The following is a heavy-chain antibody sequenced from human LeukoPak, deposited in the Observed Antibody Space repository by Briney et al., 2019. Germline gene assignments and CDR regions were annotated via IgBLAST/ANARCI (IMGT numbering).Heavy chain of an antibody. D-gene: IGHD3-9*01. V-gene: IGHV3-7*03. CDR3: ARDLSNKILTTYYDVFDI. Sequence: PGGSLRLSCAASGFTLNNYWMTWVRQAPGEGLEWVANIKQDGSRKHYVDSVEGRFTISRDNARNSLYLQMNSLRAEDTAVYYCARDLSNKILTTYYDVFDIWGQWTLVTVSS. CDR2: IKQDGSRK. CDR1: GFTLNNYW. J-gene: IGHJ3*02.